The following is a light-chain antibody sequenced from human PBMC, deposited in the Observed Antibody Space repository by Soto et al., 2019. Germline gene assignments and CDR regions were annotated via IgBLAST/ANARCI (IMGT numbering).Light chain of an antibody. V-gene: IGKV1-5*01. Sequence: DIQMTHSPSTLSASVLYIVTITFRASQSISSWLAWYQQKPGKAPKLLIYDASSLESGVPSRFSGSGSGTEFTLTISSLQADDFATYYCQQYNSPTFGQGTRLEIK. CDR2: DAS. J-gene: IGKJ5*01. CDR3: QQYNSPT. CDR1: QSISSW.